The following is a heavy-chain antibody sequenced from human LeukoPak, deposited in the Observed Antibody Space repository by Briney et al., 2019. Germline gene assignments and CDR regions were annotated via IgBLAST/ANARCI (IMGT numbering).Heavy chain of an antibody. Sequence: ASVKVSCKASGYTFTSYDINWVRQATGQGLEWMGWMNPNSGNTGYAQKFQGRVTMTRNTSISTAYMELSSLRSEDTAVYYCARARYYYDSSGPNAFDYWGQGTLVTVSS. CDR1: GYTFTSYD. CDR3: ARARYYYDSSGPNAFDY. V-gene: IGHV1-8*01. D-gene: IGHD3-22*01. CDR2: MNPNSGNT. J-gene: IGHJ4*02.